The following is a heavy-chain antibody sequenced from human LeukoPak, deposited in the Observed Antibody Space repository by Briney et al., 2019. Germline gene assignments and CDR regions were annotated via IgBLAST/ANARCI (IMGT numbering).Heavy chain of an antibody. J-gene: IGHJ6*04. V-gene: IGHV4-34*01. CDR2: INHSGST. Sequence: KTSETLSLTCAVYGGSFSGYCWSWIRQPPGKGLEWIGEINHSGSTNYNPSLKSRVTISVDTSKNQFSLKLSSVTAADTAVYYCARSPEDVWGKGTTVTVSS. CDR1: GGSFSGYC. CDR3: ARSPEDV.